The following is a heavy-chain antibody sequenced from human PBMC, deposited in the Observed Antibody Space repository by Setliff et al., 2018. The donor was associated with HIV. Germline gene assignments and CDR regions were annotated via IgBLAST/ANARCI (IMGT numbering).Heavy chain of an antibody. J-gene: IGHJ4*02. D-gene: IGHD6-19*01. CDR1: GYTVTRYS. CDR3: ARAYTSGWYLELGLSYFDS. V-gene: IGHV1-46*01. CDR2: IDPSGGST. Sequence: ASVKVSCKASGYTVTRYSMHWVRQAPGQGLEWMGIIDPSGGSTNYAQKFRGRVTMTRDTSIYTAYMELSRLRSDDTALYYCARAYTSGWYLELGLSYFDSWGQGTLVTVSS.